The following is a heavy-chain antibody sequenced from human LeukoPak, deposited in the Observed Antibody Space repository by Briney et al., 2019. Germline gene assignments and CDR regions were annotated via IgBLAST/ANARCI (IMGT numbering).Heavy chain of an antibody. CDR1: GYTFTSYG. CDR2: ISAYNGNT. J-gene: IGHJ3*02. CDR3: ARDYDSSGCYLNDAFDI. V-gene: IGHV1-18*01. Sequence: ASVKVSCKASGYTFTSYGISWVRQAPGQGLEWMGWISAYNGNTNYAQKLQGRVTMTTGTSTSTAYMELRSLRSDDTAVYYCARDYDSSGCYLNDAFDIWGQGTMVTVSS. D-gene: IGHD3-22*01.